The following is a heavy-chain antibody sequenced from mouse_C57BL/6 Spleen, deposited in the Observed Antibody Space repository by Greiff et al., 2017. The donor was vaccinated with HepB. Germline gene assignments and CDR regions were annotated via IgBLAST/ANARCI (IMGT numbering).Heavy chain of an antibody. CDR3: ARHEERGNWDAGYFDY. V-gene: IGHV1-62-2*01. CDR2: FYPGSGSI. D-gene: IGHD4-1*01. J-gene: IGHJ2*01. CDR1: GYTFTEYT. Sequence: VQLQQSGAELVKPGASVKLSCKASGYTFTEYTIHWVKQRSGQGLEWIGWFYPGSGSIKYNEKFKDKATLTADKSSSTVYMELSRLTSEDSAVYFCARHEERGNWDAGYFDYWAQGTTLTVSS.